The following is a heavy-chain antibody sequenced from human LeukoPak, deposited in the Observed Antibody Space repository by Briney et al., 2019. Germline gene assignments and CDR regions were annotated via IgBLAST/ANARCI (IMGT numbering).Heavy chain of an antibody. CDR2: FDPEDGET. Sequence: ASVKVSCKVSGYTLTELPMHWVRQAPGKGLEWMGGFDPEDGETIYAQKFQGRVTMTEDTSTDTAYMELSSLRSEDTAVYYCATAPSHYSNSPFDYWGQGTLVTVSS. J-gene: IGHJ4*02. V-gene: IGHV1-24*01. CDR3: ATAPSHYSNSPFDY. D-gene: IGHD4-11*01. CDR1: GYTLTELP.